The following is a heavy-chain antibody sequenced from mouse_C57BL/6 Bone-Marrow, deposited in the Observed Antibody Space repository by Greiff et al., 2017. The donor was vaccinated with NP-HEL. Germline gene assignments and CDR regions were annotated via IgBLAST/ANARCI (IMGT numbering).Heavy chain of an antibody. CDR1: GYTFTSYW. J-gene: IGHJ1*03. V-gene: IGHV1-53*01. D-gene: IGHD1-1*01. CDR3: ARLGYYGSSYDWYFDV. Sequence: VQLQQPGTELVKPGASVKLSCKASGYTFTSYWMHWVKQRPGQGLEWIGNINPSNGGTNYNEKFKSKATLTVDKSSSTAYMQLSSLTSEDSAVYYCARLGYYGSSYDWYFDVWGTGTTVTVSS. CDR2: INPSNGGT.